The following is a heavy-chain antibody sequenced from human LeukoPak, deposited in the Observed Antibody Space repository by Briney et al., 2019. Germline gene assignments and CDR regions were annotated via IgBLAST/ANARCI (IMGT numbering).Heavy chain of an antibody. V-gene: IGHV1-46*01. J-gene: IGHJ4*02. CDR1: GYTFTSYY. CDR2: INPSGGST. Sequence: ASVKVSCTASGYTFTSYYMHWVRQAPGQGLEWMGIINPSGGSTSYAQKFQGRVTMTRDMSTSTVYMELSSLRSEDTAVYYCARDLGNWNEEIDYWGQGTLVTVSS. CDR3: ARDLGNWNEEIDY. D-gene: IGHD1-20*01.